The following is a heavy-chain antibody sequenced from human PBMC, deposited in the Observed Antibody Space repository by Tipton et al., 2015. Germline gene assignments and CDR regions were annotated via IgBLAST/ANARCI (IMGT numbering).Heavy chain of an antibody. Sequence: LRLSCAASGFTFSIYNMNWVRQPPGKGLEWIGEIHHGGSTNYNPSLKRRVTMSVDTSKNQFSLHLSSVTAADTAVYYCAREVWYNDSTGYDYWGQGTLVTVSS. CDR2: IHHGGST. CDR1: GFTFSIYN. J-gene: IGHJ4*02. V-gene: IGHV4-34*01. D-gene: IGHD3-22*01. CDR3: AREVWYNDSTGYDY.